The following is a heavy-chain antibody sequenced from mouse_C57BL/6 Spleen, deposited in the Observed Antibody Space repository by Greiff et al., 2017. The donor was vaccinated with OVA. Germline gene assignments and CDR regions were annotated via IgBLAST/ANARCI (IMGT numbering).Heavy chain of an antibody. CDR2: IWSGGST. CDR1: GFSLTSYG. Sequence: VKLKESGPGLVQPSQSLSITCTVSGFSLTSYGVHWVRQSPGKGLEWLGVIWSGGSTDYNAAFISRLSISKDNSKSQVFFKMNSLQADDTAIYYCARGHDGRGFAYWGQGTLVTVSA. D-gene: IGHD2-12*01. J-gene: IGHJ3*01. CDR3: ARGHDGRGFAY. V-gene: IGHV2-2*01.